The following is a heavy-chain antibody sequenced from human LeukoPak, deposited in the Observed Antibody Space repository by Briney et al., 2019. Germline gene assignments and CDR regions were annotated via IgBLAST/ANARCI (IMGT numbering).Heavy chain of an antibody. D-gene: IGHD6-19*01. Sequence: GGSLRLSCAASGFTFDDYGMSWVRQAPGKGLEWVSGINWNGGSTGYADSVKGRFTISRDNAKNSLYLQMNSLRGEDTAVYFCAGGRAGPTHWGQGTVVTVSS. CDR3: AGGRAGPTH. CDR2: INWNGGST. V-gene: IGHV3-20*04. J-gene: IGHJ4*02. CDR1: GFTFDDYG.